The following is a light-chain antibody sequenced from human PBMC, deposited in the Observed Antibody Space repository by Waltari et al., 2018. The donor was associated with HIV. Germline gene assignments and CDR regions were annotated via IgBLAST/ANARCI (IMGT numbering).Light chain of an antibody. V-gene: IGLV3-10*01. CDR2: EDI. Sequence: SYELTQPPSVSVSPGQTARITCSGDTLPKKYAHWYQQKSGQAPVLVIYEDIKRPSGIPERFSGSSSGTMAILTISGAQVEDEADYYCYSTESSGTHRVFCGGTKLTVL. CDR3: YSTESSGTHRV. J-gene: IGLJ3*02. CDR1: TLPKKY.